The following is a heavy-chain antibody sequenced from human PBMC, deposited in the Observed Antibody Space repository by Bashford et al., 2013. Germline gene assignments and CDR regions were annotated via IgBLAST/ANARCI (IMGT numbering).Heavy chain of an antibody. D-gene: IGHD5-24*01. CDR3: ARVKGKDGYNKYYYYGMDV. CDR1: GYTFTSYG. V-gene: IGHV1-18*01. CDR2: ISAYNGNT. J-gene: IGHJ6*02. Sequence: ASVKVSCKASGYTFTSYGISWVRQAPGQGLEWMGWISAYNGNTNYAQKLQGRVTMTTDTSTSTAYMELSSLRSEDTAVYYCARVKGKDGYNKYYYYGMDVWGQGTTVTVSS.